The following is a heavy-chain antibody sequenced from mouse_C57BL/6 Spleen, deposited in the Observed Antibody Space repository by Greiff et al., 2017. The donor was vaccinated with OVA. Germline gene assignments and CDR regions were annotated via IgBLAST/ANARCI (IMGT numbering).Heavy chain of an antibody. V-gene: IGHV1-61*01. D-gene: IGHD1-1*01. CDR1: GYTFTSYW. J-gene: IGHJ1*03. CDR3: ARKYGSSLGYFDV. CDR2: IYPSDSET. Sequence: QVQLQQPGAELVRPGSSVKLSCKASGYTFTSYWMDWVKQRPGQGLEWIGNIYPSDSETHYNQKFKDKATLTVDKSSSTAYMQLSSLTSEDSAVYYCARKYGSSLGYFDVWGTGTTVTVSS.